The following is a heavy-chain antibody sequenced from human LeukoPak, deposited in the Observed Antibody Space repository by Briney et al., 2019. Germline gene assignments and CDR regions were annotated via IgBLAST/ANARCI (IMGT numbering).Heavy chain of an antibody. CDR1: GYTFTGYY. V-gene: IGHV1-2*02. J-gene: IGHJ4*02. CDR2: INPNSGGT. D-gene: IGHD4-23*01. Sequence: ASVKVSCKASGYTFTGYYMHWVRQAPGQGLEWMGWINPNSGGTNYAQKFQGRVTMTRDTSISTAYMGLSRLRSDDTAVYYCARDQEAHGGIPDYWGQGTLVTVSS. CDR3: ARDQEAHGGIPDY.